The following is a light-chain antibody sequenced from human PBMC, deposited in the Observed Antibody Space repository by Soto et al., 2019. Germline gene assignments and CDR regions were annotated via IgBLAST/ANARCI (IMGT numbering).Light chain of an antibody. CDR2: EIS. Sequence: EIVLTQSPGTLSLSPGERATVTCRASQTIDSRYLAWYQQKPGQAPRLLMSEISSRATGIPDRFSGSGSGTDFTLTISRLEPEDFAVYYCQHSSAFGQGTKVEIK. V-gene: IGKV3-20*01. CDR1: QTIDSRY. CDR3: QHSSA. J-gene: IGKJ1*01.